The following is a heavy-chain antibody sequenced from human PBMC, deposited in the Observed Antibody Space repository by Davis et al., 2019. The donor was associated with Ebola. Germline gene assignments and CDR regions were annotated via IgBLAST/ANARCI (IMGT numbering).Heavy chain of an antibody. Sequence: ASVKVSCKASGYTFTSYDINWVRQATGQGLEWMGWMNPNSGNTGYAQKFQGRVTMTRNTSISTAYMELSSLRSEDTAVYYCARDGSGSYFHYYYGMDVWGQGTTVTVSS. CDR2: MNPNSGNT. CDR1: GYTFTSYD. V-gene: IGHV1-8*01. D-gene: IGHD3-10*01. J-gene: IGHJ6*02. CDR3: ARDGSGSYFHYYYGMDV.